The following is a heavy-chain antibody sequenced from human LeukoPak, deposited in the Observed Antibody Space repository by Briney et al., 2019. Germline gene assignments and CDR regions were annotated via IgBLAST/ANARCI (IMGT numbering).Heavy chain of an antibody. Sequence: GGSLRLSCAASGLTFSDYYMSWIRQAPGKELEWVSYISTSSSYTNYADSVKGRFTISRDNAKNSLYLQMNSLRDEDTAVYYCARELYGSGANWFDPWGQGTLVTVSS. CDR3: ARELYGSGANWFDP. CDR1: GLTFSDYY. V-gene: IGHV3-11*06. D-gene: IGHD3-10*01. CDR2: ISTSSSYT. J-gene: IGHJ5*02.